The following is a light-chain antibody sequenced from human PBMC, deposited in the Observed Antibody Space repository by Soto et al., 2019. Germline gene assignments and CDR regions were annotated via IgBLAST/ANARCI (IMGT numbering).Light chain of an antibody. CDR3: QQYSSSPRT. CDR1: QSVSSSY. CDR2: GAS. V-gene: IGKV3-20*01. J-gene: IGKJ1*01. Sequence: EIVMTQSPATLSLSPGEIATLSCRASQSVSSSYLAWYQQKPGQAPRLLIYGASSRAIGIPDRFSGSGSGTDFTLTISRLEPEDFAVYYRQQYSSSPRTFGQGTKVDIK.